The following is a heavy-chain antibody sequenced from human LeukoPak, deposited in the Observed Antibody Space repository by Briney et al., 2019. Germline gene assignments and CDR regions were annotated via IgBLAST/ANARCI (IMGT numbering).Heavy chain of an antibody. J-gene: IGHJ4*02. D-gene: IGHD3-10*01. V-gene: IGHV3-23*01. CDR3: AKRGVVIRVILVGFHKEAYYFDS. CDR2: ISGSGGRT. CDR1: GITLSNYG. Sequence: TGGSLRLSCAVSGITLSNYGMSWVRQAPGKGLEWVAGISGSGGRTNYADSVKGRFTIPRDNPKNTLYLQMNSLRAEDTAVYFCAKRGVVIRVILVGFHKEAYYFDSWGQGALVTVSS.